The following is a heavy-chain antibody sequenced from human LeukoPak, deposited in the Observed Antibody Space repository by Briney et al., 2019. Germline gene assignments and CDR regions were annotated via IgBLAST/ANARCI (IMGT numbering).Heavy chain of an antibody. V-gene: IGHV1-69*13. CDR2: IIPIFGTA. CDR3: ARDSGSSGWYPYYYYGLHL. CDR1: GVTFSSYA. D-gene: IGHD6-19*01. Sequence: ASVKVSCKASGVTFSSYAISWVRPAPGQGLEWMGGIIPIFGTANYAQKFQGRVTITADESTSTAYMELSSLRSEDTAVYYCARDSGSSGWYPYYYYGLHLWGQGTTVTVSS. J-gene: IGHJ6*02.